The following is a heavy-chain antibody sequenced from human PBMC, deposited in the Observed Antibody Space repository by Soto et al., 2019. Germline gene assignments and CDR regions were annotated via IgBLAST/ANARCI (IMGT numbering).Heavy chain of an antibody. V-gene: IGHV3-30-3*01. Sequence: GGSLRLSCAASGFTFSSYAMHWVRQAPGKGLEWVAVISYDGSNKYYADSVKGRFTISRDNSKNTLYLQMNSLRAEDTAVYYCVRDQDVVRGNIRDYCARGSLVIVSS. CDR3: VRDQDVVRGNIRDY. D-gene: IGHD1-26*01. CDR1: GFTFSSYA. CDR2: ISYDGSNK. J-gene: IGHJ4*02.